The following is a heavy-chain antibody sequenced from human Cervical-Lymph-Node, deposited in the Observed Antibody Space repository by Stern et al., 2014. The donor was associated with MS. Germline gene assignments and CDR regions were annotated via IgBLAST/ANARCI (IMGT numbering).Heavy chain of an antibody. J-gene: IGHJ4*02. D-gene: IGHD1-20*01. CDR1: GFSFSTYH. V-gene: IGHV3-48*01. CDR2: INSRSTA. CDR3: ARVSWTGGIYNWKPSDY. Sequence: VQLVESGGGLIQPGGSLRLSCAASGFSFSTYHMNWVRQAPGKGLEWIAYINSRSTAYYADSGKGRFTISRDNASNSLYLQMNSLRAEDTAVYFCARVSWTGGIYNWKPSDYWGQGTLVTVSS.